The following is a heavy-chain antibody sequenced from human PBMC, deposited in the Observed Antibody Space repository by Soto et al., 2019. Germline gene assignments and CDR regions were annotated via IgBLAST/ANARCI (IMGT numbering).Heavy chain of an antibody. CDR3: ARGGGYCGSTSCHTYYFDY. CDR2: IHYSGSV. J-gene: IGHJ4*02. CDR1: GDSVSSGGNY. Sequence: SETLSVTYTVSGDSVSSGGNYRICIRQPPGEGLEWIAYIHYSGSVNYNPSLKSRVTISVDTSKNQVSLRLNSVTAADTAFYYCARGGGYCGSTSCHTYYFDYWGQGPLVTVYS. V-gene: IGHV4-61*08. D-gene: IGHD2-2*02.